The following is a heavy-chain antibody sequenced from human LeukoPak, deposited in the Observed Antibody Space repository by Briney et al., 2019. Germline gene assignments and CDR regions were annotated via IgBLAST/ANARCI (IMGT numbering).Heavy chain of an antibody. J-gene: IGHJ4*02. V-gene: IGHV3-30*02. D-gene: IGHD3-22*01. Sequence: GGSLRLSCAASGFTFSSYGMHWVRQAPGKGLEWVASIRYGGSNKYYADSVKGRFTISRDNSKNTLYLQMNSLRPEDTAVYYCAKVLSKGGGYYLTDYWGQGTLVTVSS. CDR2: IRYGGSNK. CDR1: GFTFSSYG. CDR3: AKVLSKGGGYYLTDY.